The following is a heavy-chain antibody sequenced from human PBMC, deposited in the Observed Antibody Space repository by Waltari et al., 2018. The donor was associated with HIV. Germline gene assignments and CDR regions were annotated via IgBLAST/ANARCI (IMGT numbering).Heavy chain of an antibody. CDR1: GGSISRRNYY. V-gene: IGHV4-39*01. CDR3: TGGGVGSTEDFYYGMDV. J-gene: IGHJ6*02. Sequence: QLHLQQSGPGLVNPSETLSLSCTVSGGSISRRNYYWGWIRQPPGMGLGWIGSIYYSGSTYYNPSLKCRVTVSVDTSRNQFSLKLYSVTAADTAVYYCTGGGVGSTEDFYYGMDVWGQGTTVTVSS. D-gene: IGHD3-16*01. CDR2: IYYSGST.